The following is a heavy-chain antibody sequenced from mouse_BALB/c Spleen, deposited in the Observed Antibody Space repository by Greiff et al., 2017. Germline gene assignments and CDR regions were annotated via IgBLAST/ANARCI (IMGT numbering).Heavy chain of an antibody. CDR3: ARSTYYYGSSYGFAY. D-gene: IGHD1-1*01. Sequence: EVQLVESGPGLVKPSQSLSLTCTVTGYSITSDYAWNWIRQFPGNTLEWMGYISYSGSTSYNPSLKSRISITRDTSKNQFFLQLNSVTTEDTATYYCARSTYYYGSSYGFAYWGQGTLVTVSA. V-gene: IGHV3-2*02. CDR1: GYSITSDYA. J-gene: IGHJ3*01. CDR2: ISYSGST.